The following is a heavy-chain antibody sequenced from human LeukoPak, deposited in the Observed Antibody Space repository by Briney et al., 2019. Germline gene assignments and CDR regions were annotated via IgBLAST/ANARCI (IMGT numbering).Heavy chain of an antibody. CDR3: ARDLVRCSGGSCYPQYYSDY. CDR1: GYTFTSYY. Sequence: ASVKVSCKASGYTFTSYYMHWVRQAPGQGLEWMGIINPSGGSTAYAHQFQGRVTMTRDTSTSTVYMEVSSLRSEDTAVYYCARDLVRCSGGSCYPQYYSDYWGQGTLVTVSS. V-gene: IGHV1-46*01. CDR2: INPSGGST. D-gene: IGHD2-15*01. J-gene: IGHJ4*02.